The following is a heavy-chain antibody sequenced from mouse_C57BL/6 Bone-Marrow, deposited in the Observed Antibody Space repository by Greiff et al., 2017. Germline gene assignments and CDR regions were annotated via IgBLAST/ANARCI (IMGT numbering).Heavy chain of an antibody. CDR3: ARDGYSSWFAY. V-gene: IGHV3-6*01. Sequence: EVKLVESGPGLVKPSQSLSLTCSVTGYSITSGYYWNWIRQFPGNKLEWMGYISYDGSNNYNPSLKNRIPIPLDTSKTQFFLKLNSVTTEDTAAYYWARDGYSSWFAYWGQGTLVTVSA. J-gene: IGHJ3*01. D-gene: IGHD1-2*01. CDR2: ISYDGSN. CDR1: GYSITSGYY.